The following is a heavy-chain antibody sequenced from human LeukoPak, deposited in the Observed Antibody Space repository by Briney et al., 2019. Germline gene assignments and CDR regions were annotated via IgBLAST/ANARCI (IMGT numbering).Heavy chain of an antibody. CDR2: ISYDGSNK. Sequence: PGGSLRLSCAASGFTFSSYGMHWVRQAPGKGLEWVAVISYDGSNKYYADSVKGRFTISRDNSKNTLYLQMNSLRAEDTAVYYCAKCQGRVCSSTPHGMDVWGRGTTVTV. V-gene: IGHV3-30*18. D-gene: IGHD2-2*01. CDR3: AKCQGRVCSSTPHGMDV. J-gene: IGHJ6*02. CDR1: GFTFSSYG.